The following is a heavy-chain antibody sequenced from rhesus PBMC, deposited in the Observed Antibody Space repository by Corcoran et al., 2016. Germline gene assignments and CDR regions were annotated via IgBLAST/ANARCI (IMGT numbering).Heavy chain of an antibody. D-gene: IGHD3-28*01. CDR3: ASGGGYPYYFDY. Sequence: QVQLQESGPGLVKPSETLSLTCAVSGYSISSGYGWSWIRQPPGKGLEWIGYIGGSRSSTTYNPSRKSRVTISKATSKNQFSLKLSSVTAADTAVYYCASGGGYPYYFDYWGQGVLVTVSS. CDR2: IGGSRSST. CDR1: GYSISSGYG. J-gene: IGHJ4*01. V-gene: IGHV4-127*01.